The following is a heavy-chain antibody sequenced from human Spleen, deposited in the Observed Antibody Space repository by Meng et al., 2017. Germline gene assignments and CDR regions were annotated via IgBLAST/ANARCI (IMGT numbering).Heavy chain of an antibody. Sequence: SETLSLTCVVSGGSFSDYYWSWIRQPQGKGLEWIGEINHSGSTNYNPSLESRATISVDTSQNNLSLKLSSVTAADSAVYYCARVSSTFDYWGQGTLVTVSS. CDR2: INHSGST. CDR1: GGSFSDYY. CDR3: ARVSSTFDY. J-gene: IGHJ4*02. D-gene: IGHD2-2*01. V-gene: IGHV4-34*01.